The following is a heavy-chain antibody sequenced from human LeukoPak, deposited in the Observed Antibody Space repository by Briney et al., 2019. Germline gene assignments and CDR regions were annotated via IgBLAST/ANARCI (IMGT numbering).Heavy chain of an antibody. V-gene: IGHV5-51*01. CDR2: IYPADSDS. Sequence: GESLKISCKGSGYTFSNYWTAWVRQMPGKGLEWMGIIYPADSDSRYSPSFQGQVTISVDRSINTAYLQWSSLKASDTATYYCAIRSYYDTRGYYYFDYWGQGTLVTVSA. J-gene: IGHJ4*02. CDR3: AIRSYYDTRGYYYFDY. CDR1: GYTFSNYW. D-gene: IGHD3-22*01.